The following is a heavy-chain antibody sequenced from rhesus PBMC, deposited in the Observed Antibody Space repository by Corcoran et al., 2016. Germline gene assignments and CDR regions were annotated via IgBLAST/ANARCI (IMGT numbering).Heavy chain of an antibody. Sequence: QVQLQESGPGLVKPSETLSLTCAVSGGSISSSNWGSWIRQPPGKGLEWIGYISGSSGSTYYNPSLKSRVTISTDTSKNQFSLKLSSVTAADTAVYYCAREYCTGSGCYAYYGLDSWGQGVVVTVSS. CDR1: GGSISSSNW. CDR3: AREYCTGSGCYAYYGLDS. CDR2: ISGSSGST. J-gene: IGHJ6*01. D-gene: IGHD2-21*01. V-gene: IGHV4-65*01.